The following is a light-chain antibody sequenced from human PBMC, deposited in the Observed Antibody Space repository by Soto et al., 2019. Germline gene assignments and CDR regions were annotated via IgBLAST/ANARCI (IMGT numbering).Light chain of an antibody. CDR3: QQYGSSPWT. J-gene: IGKJ1*01. Sequence: ETVLTQSPGTLSLSPGDRATLSCRANQTIRSNYLAWYRQTPGQAPRLLIYGAANRATGIADRFSGSGSGTDFTLIISRLEPEDFALYYCQQYGSSPWTFGQGTKVEIK. CDR1: QTIRSNY. CDR2: GAA. V-gene: IGKV3-20*01.